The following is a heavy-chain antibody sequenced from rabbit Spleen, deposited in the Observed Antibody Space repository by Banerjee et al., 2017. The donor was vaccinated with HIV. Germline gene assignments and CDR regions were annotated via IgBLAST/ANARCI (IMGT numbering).Heavy chain of an antibody. CDR1: GFSFSSGYY. V-gene: IGHV1S40*01. J-gene: IGHJ6*01. D-gene: IGHD8-1*01. CDR2: IYAGGSGTT. CDR3: ARDTGSSFSSYGMDL. Sequence: QSLEESGGDLVKPGASLTLTCTASGFSFSSGYYMCWVRQAPGKGLEWIACIYAGGSGTTYYASWAKGRFTCSETSSTTVTLQMTSLTVADTATYFCARDTGSSFSSYGMDLWGQGTLVTVS.